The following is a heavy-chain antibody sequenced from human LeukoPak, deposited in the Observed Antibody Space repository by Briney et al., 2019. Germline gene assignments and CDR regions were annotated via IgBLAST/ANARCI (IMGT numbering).Heavy chain of an antibody. Sequence: PSETLSLTCTVSGGSISTYYWSWIRQPPGKGLEWIGYIYHSGSTKYNPSLKSRVTISVDTSQNQFSLKLSSVTAADTAVYYCARDGYRGSDALWGQGTLVTVSS. CDR1: GGSISTYY. CDR3: ARDGYRGSDAL. V-gene: IGHV4-59*01. J-gene: IGHJ4*02. CDR2: IYHSGST. D-gene: IGHD5-12*01.